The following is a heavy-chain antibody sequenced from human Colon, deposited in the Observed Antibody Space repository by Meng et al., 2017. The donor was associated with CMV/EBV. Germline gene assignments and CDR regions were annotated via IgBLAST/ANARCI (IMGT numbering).Heavy chain of an antibody. Sequence: GESLKISCAASGFTFGDYYVSWIRQAPGKGLEWVSYISDTGHTLYYADSVRGRFTVSRDNAKSSLYLVMQSLRVEDTAVYYCARVGGNSDMDVWGQGTTVTVSS. J-gene: IGHJ6*02. CDR1: GFTFGDYY. D-gene: IGHD4-23*01. CDR2: ISDTGHTL. CDR3: ARVGGNSDMDV. V-gene: IGHV3-11*01.